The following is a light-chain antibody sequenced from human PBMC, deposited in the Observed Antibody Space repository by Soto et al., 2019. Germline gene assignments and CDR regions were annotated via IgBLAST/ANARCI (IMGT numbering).Light chain of an antibody. CDR2: ATR. J-gene: IGLJ1*01. V-gene: IGLV2-23*01. CDR3: CSYTSTYV. CDR1: STYVGNYNL. Sequence: QSALTQPASVSGSPGQSITISCTGTSTYVGNYNLVSWYQQHPGKAPKLIIYATRKRPSGVSDRYSGSKSGNTASLTISGLQAEDEANYYCCSYTSTYVFGIGTKLTVL.